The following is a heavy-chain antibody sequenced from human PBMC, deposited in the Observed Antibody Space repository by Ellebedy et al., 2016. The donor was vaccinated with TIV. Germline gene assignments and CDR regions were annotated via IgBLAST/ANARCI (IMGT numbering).Heavy chain of an antibody. CDR3: ATYGLGNYYNSNFGS. V-gene: IGHV1-2*02. CDR1: GYSFSNYF. CDR2: IDPKTGDT. J-gene: IGHJ4*02. D-gene: IGHD3-10*01. Sequence: ASVKVSCXASGYSFSNYFIHWVRQAPGQGLEWMGWIDPKTGDTKSAQMFQGRVTLTGDTSANTVYMELTNLRSADTAVYYCATYGLGNYYNSNFGSWGQGTLVAVSS.